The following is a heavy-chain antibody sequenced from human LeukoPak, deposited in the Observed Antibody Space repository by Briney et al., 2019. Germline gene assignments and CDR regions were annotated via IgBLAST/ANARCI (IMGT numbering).Heavy chain of an antibody. V-gene: IGHV4-34*01. CDR1: GGSFSGCY. CDR2: INHSGST. Sequence: NSSETLSLTCAVYGGSFSGCYWSWIRQPPGKGLEWIGEINHSGSTNYNPSLKSRVTISVDTSKNQFSLKLSSVTAADTAVYYCAIGIMAEPTGFDYWGQGTLVTVSS. CDR3: AIGIMAEPTGFDY. J-gene: IGHJ4*02. D-gene: IGHD2-8*02.